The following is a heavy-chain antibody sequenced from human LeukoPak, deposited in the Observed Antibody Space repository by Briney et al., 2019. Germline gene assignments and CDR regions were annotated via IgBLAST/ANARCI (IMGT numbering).Heavy chain of an antibody. CDR1: GFTSSSYW. CDR3: AREAGSGWYDY. Sequence: AGGSLRLSCAASGFTSSSYWMSWVRQAPGKGLEWVANIKQDGSEKYYVDSVKGRFTISGDNAKNSLYLQMNSLRAEDTAVYYCAREAGSGWYDYWGQGTLVTVS. D-gene: IGHD6-19*01. V-gene: IGHV3-7*01. CDR2: IKQDGSEK. J-gene: IGHJ4*02.